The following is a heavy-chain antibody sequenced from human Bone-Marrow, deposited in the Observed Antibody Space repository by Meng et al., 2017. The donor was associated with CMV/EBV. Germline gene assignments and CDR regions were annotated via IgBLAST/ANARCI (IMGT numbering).Heavy chain of an antibody. Sequence: TFTSSDINWVRQATGQGLEWMGWMNPNSGNTGYAQKFQGRVTMTRNTSISTAYMELSSLRSEDTAVYYCARVNFLEWLLSENWFDPWGQGTLVTVSS. CDR3: ARVNFLEWLLSENWFDP. J-gene: IGHJ5*02. D-gene: IGHD3-3*01. CDR1: TFTSSD. CDR2: MNPNSGNT. V-gene: IGHV1-8*01.